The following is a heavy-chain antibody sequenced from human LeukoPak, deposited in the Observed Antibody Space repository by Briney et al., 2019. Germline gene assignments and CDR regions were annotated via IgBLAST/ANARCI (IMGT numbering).Heavy chain of an antibody. CDR2: INPSGGST. V-gene: IGHV1-46*01. Sequence: ASVKVSCKASGYTFTSYDINWVRQATGQGLEWMGIINPSGGSTSYAQKLQGRVTMTRDTSTSTVYMELSSLRSEDTAVYYCVRVPGYSQAFDYWGQGTLVTVSS. CDR1: GYTFTSYD. CDR3: VRVPGYSQAFDY. D-gene: IGHD5-18*01. J-gene: IGHJ4*02.